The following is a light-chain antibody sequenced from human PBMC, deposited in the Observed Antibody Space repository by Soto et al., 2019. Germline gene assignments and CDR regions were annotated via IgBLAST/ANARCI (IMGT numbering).Light chain of an antibody. V-gene: IGKV1-39*01. CDR2: AAS. J-gene: IGKJ4*02. CDR3: EQSYNTPLT. CDR1: QTISSY. Sequence: DIQMTQSPSSLSASIGDRVTLTCRASQTISSYLNWYQQKPGKAPKLLIYAASSLQSGVPSRFSGSGSGTDCTLTISSLQPDGFGSYYCEQSYNTPLTCGGWTKVEIK.